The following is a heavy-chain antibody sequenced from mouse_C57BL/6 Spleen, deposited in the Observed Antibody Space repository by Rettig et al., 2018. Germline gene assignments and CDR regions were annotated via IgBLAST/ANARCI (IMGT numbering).Heavy chain of an antibody. J-gene: IGHJ4*01. D-gene: IGHD1-1*02. CDR2: IDPSDSYT. Sequence: QVQLQQPGAELVMPGASVKLSCKASGYTFTSYWMHWVKQRPGQGLEWIGEIDPSDSYTNYNQKFKGKSTLTVDKSSSTAYMQLSSLTSEDSAVYYCARWVYGYAMDYWGQGTSVTVSS. V-gene: IGHV1-69*01. CDR3: ARWVYGYAMDY. CDR1: GYTFTSYW.